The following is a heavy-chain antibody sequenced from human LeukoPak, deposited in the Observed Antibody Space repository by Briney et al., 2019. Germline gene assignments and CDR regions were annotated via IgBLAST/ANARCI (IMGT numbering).Heavy chain of an antibody. V-gene: IGHV4-4*07. CDR2: IYTSGST. Sequence: SETLSLTCAVYGGSFSGYYWSWIRQPAGKGLEWIGRIYTSGSTNYNPSLKSRVTMSVDSSKNQFSLKLSSVTAADTAVYYCARDQGYYDSSANPDAFDIWGQGTMVTVSS. D-gene: IGHD3-22*01. CDR3: ARDQGYYDSSANPDAFDI. J-gene: IGHJ3*02. CDR1: GGSFSGYY.